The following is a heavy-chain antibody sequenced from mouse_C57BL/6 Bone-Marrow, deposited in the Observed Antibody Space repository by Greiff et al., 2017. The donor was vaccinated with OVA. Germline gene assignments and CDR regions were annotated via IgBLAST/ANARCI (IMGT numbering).Heavy chain of an antibody. Sequence: VMLVESGAELVKPGASVKISCKASGYAFSSYWMNWVKQRPGKGLEWIGQIYPGDGDTNYNGKFKGKATLTADKSSSTAYMQLSSLTSEDSAVYFCAREGRLAYGGQGTLVTVSA. CDR3: AREGRLAY. CDR1: GYAFSSYW. CDR2: IYPGDGDT. V-gene: IGHV1-80*01. J-gene: IGHJ3*01.